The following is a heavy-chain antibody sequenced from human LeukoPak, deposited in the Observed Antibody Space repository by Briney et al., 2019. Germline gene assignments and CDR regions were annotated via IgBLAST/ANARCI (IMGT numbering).Heavy chain of an antibody. J-gene: IGHJ4*02. CDR1: GFTFSNAW. D-gene: IGHD2-2*03. Sequence: GGSLRLSCAASGFTFSNAWMSWVRQAPGKGLEWVSYISSISTNIYYADSVKGRFTISRDNAKNSLYLQMNGLRAEDTAVYYCARDLGLDGDWGQGTLVTVSS. V-gene: IGHV3-48*01. CDR2: ISSISTNI. CDR3: ARDLGLDGD.